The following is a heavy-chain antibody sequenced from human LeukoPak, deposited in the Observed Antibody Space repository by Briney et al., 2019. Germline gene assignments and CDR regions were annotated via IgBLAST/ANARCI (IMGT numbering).Heavy chain of an antibody. CDR2: MYTSGST. CDR1: GGLISSGSYY. V-gene: IGHV4-61*02. J-gene: IGHJ4*02. D-gene: IGHD5-12*01. CDR3: ARLPGIVATIERYFDY. Sequence: SETLSLTCTVSGGLISSGSYYWSWIRQPAGKGLEWIGRMYTSGSTNYNPSLKSRVTISVDTSKNQFSLKLSSVTAADTAVYYCARLPGIVATIERYFDYWGQGTLVTVSS.